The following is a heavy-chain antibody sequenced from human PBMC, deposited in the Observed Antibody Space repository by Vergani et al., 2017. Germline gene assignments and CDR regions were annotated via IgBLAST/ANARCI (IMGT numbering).Heavy chain of an antibody. CDR2: MYHSGST. D-gene: IGHD3-10*01. CDR3: GRVADFYGLGSRLLDL. J-gene: IGHJ5*02. CDR1: GGSMSGYY. V-gene: IGHV4-59*01. Sequence: QVRLQESGPGLVKPSETLSLTCSVSGGSMSGYYWSWIRQPPGKELEWIGYMYHSGSTNYNTSLETRVTISGDTSKNQFSLKLNSVTAADTAVYYGGRVADFYGLGSRLLDLWGQGTLVTVSS.